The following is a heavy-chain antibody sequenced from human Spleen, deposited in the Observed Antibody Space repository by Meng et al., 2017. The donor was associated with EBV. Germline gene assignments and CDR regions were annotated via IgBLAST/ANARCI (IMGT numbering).Heavy chain of an antibody. CDR2: INSDWATT. Sequence: VQLVDAGWFFFQPGWFRRLSCVGSGFSFSSYWMLWVRQAPGKGLVWVSRINSDWATTSYADSVRGRFTISRDNARDTLYLQMNSLRAEDTAVYYCVREGGGSYQEYFQYWGQGTLVTASS. D-gene: IGHD1-26*01. CDR3: VREGGGSYQEYFQY. CDR1: GFSFSSYW. V-gene: IGHV3-74*01. J-gene: IGHJ1*01.